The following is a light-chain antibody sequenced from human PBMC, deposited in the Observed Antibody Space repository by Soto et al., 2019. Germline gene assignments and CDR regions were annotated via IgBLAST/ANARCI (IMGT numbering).Light chain of an antibody. CDR3: ETWDSKSWV. J-gene: IGLJ3*02. CDR2: LEGTGDY. CDR1: SGHSSYT. Sequence: QSVLTQSSSASASLRSSVKLTCTLSSGHSSYTIAWHQQQPGKAPRYLMRLEGTGDYNKGSGVPDRFSASSSGADRYLSISSLQSEDEADYYCETWDSKSWVFGGGPQLTVL. V-gene: IGLV4-60*03.